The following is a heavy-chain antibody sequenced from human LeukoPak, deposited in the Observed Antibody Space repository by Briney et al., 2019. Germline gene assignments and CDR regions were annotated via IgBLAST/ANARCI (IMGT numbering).Heavy chain of an antibody. V-gene: IGHV1-18*01. CDR1: GYTFTSYG. J-gene: IGHJ4*02. D-gene: IGHD2-15*01. CDR2: ISAYNGNT. Sequence: GASVKVSCKASGYTFTSYGISWVRQAPGQGLEWMGWISAYNGNTNYAQKLQGRVTMTTDTSTSTAYMDLRSLRSDDTAVYYCARKLGYCSGGSCYLCDYWGQGTLVTVSS. CDR3: ARKLGYCSGGSCYLCDY.